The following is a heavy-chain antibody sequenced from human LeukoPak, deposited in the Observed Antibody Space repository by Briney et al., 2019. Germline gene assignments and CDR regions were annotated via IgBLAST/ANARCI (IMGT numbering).Heavy chain of an antibody. Sequence: SETLSLTCTVSGGSVSSGSYYWSWIRQPPGKGLEGIGYIYYSGSTNYNPSLKSRVTISVDTSKNQFSLKLSSVPAADTAVYYCARDRVGSSTYYYYYYGMDVWGQGTTVTVSS. V-gene: IGHV4-61*01. CDR2: IYYSGST. D-gene: IGHD6-13*01. CDR1: GGSVSSGSYY. CDR3: ARDRVGSSTYYYYYYGMDV. J-gene: IGHJ6*02.